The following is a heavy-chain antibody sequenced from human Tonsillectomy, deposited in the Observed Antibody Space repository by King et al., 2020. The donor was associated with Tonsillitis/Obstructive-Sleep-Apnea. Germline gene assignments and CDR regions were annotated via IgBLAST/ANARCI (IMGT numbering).Heavy chain of an antibody. CDR2: ISYDGSNK. D-gene: IGHD3-16*02. V-gene: IGHV3-30*01. Sequence: VQLVESGGGVVQPGRSLRLSCAASGFTFSSYAMHWVRQAPGKGLEWVAVISYDGSNKYYADSGKGRFTISRDNSKNPLDLQMNSLRAKDTAVYYCARNGGDYVWGSYRDMDVWGKGTTVTVSS. CDR1: GFTFSSYA. J-gene: IGHJ6*03. CDR3: ARNGGDYVWGSYRDMDV.